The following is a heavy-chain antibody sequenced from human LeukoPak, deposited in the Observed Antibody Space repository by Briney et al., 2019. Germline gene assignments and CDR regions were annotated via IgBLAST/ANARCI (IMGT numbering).Heavy chain of an antibody. CDR1: GGSISSSSYY. CDR2: IYYSGST. D-gene: IGHD2-15*01. Sequence: SEALSLTCTVSGGSISSSSYYWGWIRQPPGKGLEWIGSIYYSGSTYYNPSLKSRVTISVDTSKNQFSLKLSSVTAADTAVYYCARESGGGRRDYWGQGTLVTVSS. CDR3: ARESGGGRRDY. J-gene: IGHJ4*02. V-gene: IGHV4-39*07.